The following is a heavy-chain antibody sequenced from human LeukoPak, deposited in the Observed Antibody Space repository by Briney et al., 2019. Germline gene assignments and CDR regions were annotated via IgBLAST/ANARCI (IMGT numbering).Heavy chain of an antibody. V-gene: IGHV1-69*13. CDR3: ARVGYCGGDSACEYFQH. Sequence: SVKVSCKASGGTFSSYAISWVRQAPGQGLEWMGGIIPIFGTANYAQKFQGRVTITADESTSTAYMELSSLRSEDMAVYYCARVGYCGGDSACEYFQHWGQGTLVTVSS. CDR1: GGTFSSYA. CDR2: IIPIFGTA. J-gene: IGHJ1*01. D-gene: IGHD2-21*02.